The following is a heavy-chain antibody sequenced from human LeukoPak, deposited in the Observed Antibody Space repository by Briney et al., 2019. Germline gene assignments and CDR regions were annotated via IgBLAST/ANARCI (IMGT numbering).Heavy chain of an antibody. Sequence: GGSLRLSCAASGFTFSDYYMSWLRQAPGKGLEWVSYISSSGGTIYYADSVKGRFTISRDNAKNSLYLQMNSLRAEDTAVYYCARDYYDSSGYYWFDPWGQGTLVTVSS. D-gene: IGHD3-22*01. V-gene: IGHV3-11*04. CDR2: ISSSGGTI. J-gene: IGHJ5*02. CDR3: ARDYYDSSGYYWFDP. CDR1: GFTFSDYY.